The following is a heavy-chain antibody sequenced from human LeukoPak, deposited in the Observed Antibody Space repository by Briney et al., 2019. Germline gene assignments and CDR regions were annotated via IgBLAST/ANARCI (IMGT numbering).Heavy chain of an antibody. D-gene: IGHD1-7*01. CDR3: ARDLQNRNYVGNWFDP. CDR1: GYTFTGYY. V-gene: IGHV1-2*02. Sequence: GASVKVSCKASGYTFTGYYMHWVRQAPGQGLEWMGWINPNSGGTNYAQKFQGRVTMTRDTSISTAYMELSRLRSDDTAVYYCARDLQNRNYVGNWFDPWGQGTLVTVSS. J-gene: IGHJ5*02. CDR2: INPNSGGT.